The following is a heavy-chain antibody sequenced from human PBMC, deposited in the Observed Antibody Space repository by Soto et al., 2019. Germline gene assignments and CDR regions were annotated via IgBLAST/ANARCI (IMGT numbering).Heavy chain of an antibody. D-gene: IGHD5-18*01. V-gene: IGHV4-61*01. CDR2: IYYSGST. CDR1: GGSVSSGSYY. J-gene: IGHJ6*02. CDR3: ESPLYSYGPMDV. Sequence: QVQLQESGPGLVKPSETLSLTCTVSGGSVSSGSYYWSWIRQPPGKGLEWIGYIYYSGSTNYNPSLKSRVTISVDTSKTQFALKLSSVTAADTAVYYCESPLYSYGPMDVWGQGTTVTVSS.